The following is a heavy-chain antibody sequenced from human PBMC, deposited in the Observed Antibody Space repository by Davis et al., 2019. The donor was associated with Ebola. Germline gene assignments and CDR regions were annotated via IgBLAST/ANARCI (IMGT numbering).Heavy chain of an antibody. V-gene: IGHV1-8*02. D-gene: IGHD3-22*01. CDR3: ARGYYDSSGYYSFY. CDR1: GGTFSSYT. Sequence: AASVKVSCKASGGTFSSYTINWVRQATGQGLEWMGWMNPNSGNTGYAQKFQGRVTMTRNTSISTAYMELSSLRSEDTAVYYCARGYYDSSGYYSFYWGQGTLVTVSS. CDR2: MNPNSGNT. J-gene: IGHJ4*02.